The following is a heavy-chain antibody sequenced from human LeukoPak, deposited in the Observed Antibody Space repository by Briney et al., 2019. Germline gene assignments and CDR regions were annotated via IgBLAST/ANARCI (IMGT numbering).Heavy chain of an antibody. V-gene: IGHV3-7*01. Sequence: GESLRLSCAASGFSFTTYWMSWVRQAPGKGLEWVANINQDGTDKYYVDSVKGRFTISRDNAKNSLFLQMNSLRVEDTAMYYCAKLAKYFYGSETYYFFEHWGQGTPVTASS. J-gene: IGHJ4*02. CDR1: GFSFTTYW. CDR3: AKLAKYFYGSETYYFFEH. D-gene: IGHD3-10*01. CDR2: INQDGTDK.